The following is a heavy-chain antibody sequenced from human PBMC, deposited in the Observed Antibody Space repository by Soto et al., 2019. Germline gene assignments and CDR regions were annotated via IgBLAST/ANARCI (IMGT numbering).Heavy chain of an antibody. CDR3: ARDPLSSSWYRPGFDFDY. CDR2: INPSGGST. D-gene: IGHD6-13*01. Sequence: SVKVSCKASGYTFTSYYMHWVRQAPGQGLEWMGIINPSGGSTSYAQKFQGRVTMTRDTSTSTVYMELSSLRSEDTAVYYGARDPLSSSWYRPGFDFDYWGQGTLVTVSS. J-gene: IGHJ4*02. CDR1: GYTFTSYY. V-gene: IGHV1-46*03.